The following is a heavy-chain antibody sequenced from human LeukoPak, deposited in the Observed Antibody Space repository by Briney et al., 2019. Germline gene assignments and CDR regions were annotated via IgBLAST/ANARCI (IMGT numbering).Heavy chain of an antibody. D-gene: IGHD3-3*01. Sequence: SCKASGYTFTSYYMHWVRQAPGKGLEWVSAISGSGGSTYYADSVKGRFTISRDNSKNTLYLQMNSLRAEDTAVYYCALGGAYYDFWSGYYLGSDAFDIWGQGTMVTVSS. J-gene: IGHJ3*02. CDR3: ALGGAYYDFWSGYYLGSDAFDI. CDR2: ISGSGGST. V-gene: IGHV3-23*01. CDR1: GYTFTSYY.